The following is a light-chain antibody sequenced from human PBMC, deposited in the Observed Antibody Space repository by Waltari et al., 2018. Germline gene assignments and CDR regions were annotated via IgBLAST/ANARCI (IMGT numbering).Light chain of an antibody. CDR3: QQHYGAPLT. Sequence: DIVMTQSPDSLAVSLGERAIINCKSSQSVLSHSDNKNYLSWHQQRPGQPPKLLISWASARESGVPDRFSGSGSGTDFTLTISSLQAEEVAVYFCQQHYGAPLTFGQGTKVEIK. V-gene: IGKV4-1*01. CDR2: WAS. CDR1: QSVLSHSDNKNY. J-gene: IGKJ1*01.